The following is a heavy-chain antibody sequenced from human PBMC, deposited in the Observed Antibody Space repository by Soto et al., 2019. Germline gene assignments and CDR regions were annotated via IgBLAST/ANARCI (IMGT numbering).Heavy chain of an antibody. CDR3: ARHRPLQEVPAAPYYMDV. D-gene: IGHD2-2*01. V-gene: IGHV4-39*01. Sequence: SETLSLTCTVSGGSISSSSYYWGWIRQPPGKGLEWIGSIYYSGSTYYNPSLKSRVTISVDTSKNQFSLKLSSVTAADTAVYYCARHRPLQEVPAAPYYMDVWGKGTTVTVSS. CDR1: GGSISSSSYY. CDR2: IYYSGST. J-gene: IGHJ6*03.